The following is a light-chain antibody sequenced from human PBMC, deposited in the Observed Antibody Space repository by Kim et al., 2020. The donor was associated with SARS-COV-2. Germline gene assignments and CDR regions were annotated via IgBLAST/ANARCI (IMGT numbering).Light chain of an antibody. CDR1: SGHSSYA. J-gene: IGLJ3*02. V-gene: IGLV4-69*01. Sequence: GASVKLTCTLSSGHSSYAIAWHQQQPEKGPRYLVKLNSDGSHSKGDGIPDRFSGSSSGAERYLTISSLQSEDEADYYCQTWGTGWVFGGGTQLTVL. CDR3: QTWGTGWV. CDR2: LNSDGSH.